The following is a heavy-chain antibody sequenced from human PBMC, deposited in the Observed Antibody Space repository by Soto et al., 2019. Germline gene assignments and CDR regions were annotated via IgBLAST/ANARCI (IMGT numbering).Heavy chain of an antibody. V-gene: IGHV1-46*01. J-gene: IGHJ4*02. Sequence: ASVKVSCKASGYTFTSYYMHWVRQAPGQGLEWMGIINPSGGSTSYAQKFQGRVTMTRDTSTSTVYMELSSLRSEDTAVYYCARDVMAVAAAPRYFDYWGQGTLVTVSS. CDR2: INPSGGST. CDR3: ARDVMAVAAAPRYFDY. D-gene: IGHD6-19*01. CDR1: GYTFTSYY.